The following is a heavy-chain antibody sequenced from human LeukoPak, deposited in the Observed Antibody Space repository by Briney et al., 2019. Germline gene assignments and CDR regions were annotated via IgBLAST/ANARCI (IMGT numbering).Heavy chain of an antibody. CDR2: ISGSGGST. J-gene: IGHJ4*02. D-gene: IGHD6-6*01. CDR3: AKGNSSSADQSFDY. Sequence: GGSLRLSCAASGFTFSSYAMSWVRQAPGKGLEWVSAISGSGGSTYYADSVRGRFTISRDNSKNTLYLQMNSLRAEDTAVHYCAKGNSSSADQSFDYWGQGTLVTVSS. CDR1: GFTFSSYA. V-gene: IGHV3-23*01.